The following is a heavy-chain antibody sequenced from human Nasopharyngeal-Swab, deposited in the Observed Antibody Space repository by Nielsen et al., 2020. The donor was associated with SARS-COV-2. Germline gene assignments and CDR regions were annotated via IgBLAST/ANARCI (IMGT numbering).Heavy chain of an antibody. CDR3: AIPGQQLVLEYFQH. Sequence: SETLSLTCAVSGYSISSDYYCGWIRQPPGKGLEWIGSNYHSGSTYYNPSLKSRVTISVDTSKNQFSLKLSSVTAADTAVYYCAIPGQQLVLEYFQHWGQGTLVTVSS. CDR2: NYHSGST. CDR1: GYSISSDYY. J-gene: IGHJ1*01. V-gene: IGHV4-38-2*01. D-gene: IGHD6-13*01.